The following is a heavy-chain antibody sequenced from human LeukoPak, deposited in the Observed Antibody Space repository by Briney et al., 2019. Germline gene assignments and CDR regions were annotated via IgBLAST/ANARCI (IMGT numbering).Heavy chain of an antibody. CDR1: GGSFSGYY. CDR3: ARGRPPRYCSSTRCYTSHNWFDP. D-gene: IGHD2-2*02. J-gene: IGHJ5*02. Sequence: SETLSLTCAVYGGSFSGYYWSWIRKPPGKGLEWIGEINHSGRTNYNPSLKSRATISVDTSKNQFSLKLSSVTAADTAVYYCARGRPPRYCSSTRCYTSHNWFDPWGQGTLVTVSS. CDR2: INHSGRT. V-gene: IGHV4-34*01.